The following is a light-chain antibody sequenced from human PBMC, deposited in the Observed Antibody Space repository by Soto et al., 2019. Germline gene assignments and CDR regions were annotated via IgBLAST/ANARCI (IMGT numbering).Light chain of an antibody. J-gene: IGKJ5*01. CDR1: QSVISY. CDR3: QQRYSWPPIT. Sequence: EIVLTQSPATLSLSPGEGATLSCRASQSVISYLAWYQQKPGQAPRLLIYDTSNRATGIPARFSGSGSGTDFTLTISSLEPEDFAIYYCQQRYSWPPITFGQGTRLEIK. CDR2: DTS. V-gene: IGKV3-11*01.